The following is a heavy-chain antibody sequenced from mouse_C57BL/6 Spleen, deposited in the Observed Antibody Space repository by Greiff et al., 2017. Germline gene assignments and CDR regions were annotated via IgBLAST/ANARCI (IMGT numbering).Heavy chain of an antibody. V-gene: IGHV7-3*01. J-gene: IGHJ4*01. CDR3: ARYRGCAMDD. CDR2: IRNKANGYTT. CDR1: GFTFTDYY. Sequence: EVMLVESGGGLVQPGGSLSLSCAASGFTFTDYYMSWVRQPPGKALEWLGFIRNKANGYTTEYSASVKGRFTISRDNSQSILYLQMNALRAEDSATYYCARYRGCAMDDWGQGTSVTVSS.